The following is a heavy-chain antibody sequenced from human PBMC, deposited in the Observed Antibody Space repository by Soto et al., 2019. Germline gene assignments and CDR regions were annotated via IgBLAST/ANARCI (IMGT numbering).Heavy chain of an antibody. CDR2: IYYSGST. Sequence: PSETLSLTCTVSGGSVSSGSHYWSWIRQPPGKGLEWIGQIYYSGSTLYNPSLKSRVTISVDTSKNQFSLEPSSVTAADTAVYYCARDFCGGDCSDDYYFYAMDVWGQGTTVTVSS. CDR1: GGSVSSGSHY. J-gene: IGHJ6*02. CDR3: ARDFCGGDCSDDYYFYAMDV. V-gene: IGHV4-61*01. D-gene: IGHD2-21*02.